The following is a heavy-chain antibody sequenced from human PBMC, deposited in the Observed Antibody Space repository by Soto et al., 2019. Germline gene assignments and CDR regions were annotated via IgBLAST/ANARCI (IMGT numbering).Heavy chain of an antibody. Sequence: ASVKVSCKASGYTFTSYAMHWVRQAPGQRLEWMGWINAGNGNTKYSQKFQGRVTITRDTSASTAYMELSSPRSEDTAVYYCARDPSNYYDSSGYHYHYYGMDVWGQGTTVTVSS. J-gene: IGHJ6*02. CDR2: INAGNGNT. V-gene: IGHV1-3*01. CDR1: GYTFTSYA. D-gene: IGHD3-22*01. CDR3: ARDPSNYYDSSGYHYHYYGMDV.